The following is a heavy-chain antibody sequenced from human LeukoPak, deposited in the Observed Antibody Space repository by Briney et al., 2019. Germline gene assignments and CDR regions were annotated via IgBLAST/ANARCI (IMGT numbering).Heavy chain of an antibody. CDR3: ARYYYDSSGKAAFDI. Sequence: ASVKVSRKASGYTFTGYYMHWVRQAPGQGLEWMGRINPNSGGTNYAQKFQGRVTMTRDTSISTAYMELSRLRSDDTAVYYCARYYYDSSGKAAFDIWGQGTMVTVSS. D-gene: IGHD3-22*01. CDR2: INPNSGGT. J-gene: IGHJ3*02. CDR1: GYTFTGYY. V-gene: IGHV1-2*06.